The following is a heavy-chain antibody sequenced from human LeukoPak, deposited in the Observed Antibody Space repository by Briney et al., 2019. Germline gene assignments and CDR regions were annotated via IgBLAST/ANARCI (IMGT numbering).Heavy chain of an antibody. CDR2: IDWDDDK. V-gene: IGHV2-70*04. J-gene: IGHJ3*02. D-gene: IGHD3-22*01. CDR3: TRIGFFYDSSGYSGAFDI. Sequence: SGPTLVNPTQTLTLTCTFSGISLSTSGMRVSWIRQPPGKALERLARIDWDDDKFYSTSLKTRLTISKDTSKNQVVLTMTNMDPVDTATYYCTRIGFFYDSSGYSGAFDIWGQGTMVIVSS. CDR1: GISLSTSGMR.